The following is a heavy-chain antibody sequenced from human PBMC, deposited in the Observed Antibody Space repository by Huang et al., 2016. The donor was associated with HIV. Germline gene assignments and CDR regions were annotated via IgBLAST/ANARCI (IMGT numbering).Heavy chain of an antibody. CDR2: IDPGDSDV. D-gene: IGHD2-21*02. CDR3: ARPPTYSDDGGYYIDAFGV. V-gene: IGHV5-51*03. CDR1: GYSFTRQW. Sequence: EVQLVQSGAEMKRPGESLKISCKVSGYSFTRQWIGWVRQMPGKGPELLGLIDPGDSDVKYSPTFQGQVTISADNSISTAYLQWKSLKVSDTAMYFCARPPTYSDDGGYYIDAFGVWGRGTMVTVS. J-gene: IGHJ3*01.